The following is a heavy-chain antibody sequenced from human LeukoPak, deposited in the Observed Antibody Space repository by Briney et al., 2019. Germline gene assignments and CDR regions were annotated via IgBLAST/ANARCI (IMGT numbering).Heavy chain of an antibody. V-gene: IGHV4-34*01. Sequence: SETLSLTCAVYGGSFSGYYWSWIRQPPGKGLEWIGEIYHSGSTNYNPSLKSRVTISVDTSKNQFSLKLSSVTAADTAVYYCAREARGGLRSPFDYWGQGTLVTVSS. CDR1: GGSFSGYY. J-gene: IGHJ4*02. CDR2: IYHSGST. D-gene: IGHD3-10*01. CDR3: AREARGGLRSPFDY.